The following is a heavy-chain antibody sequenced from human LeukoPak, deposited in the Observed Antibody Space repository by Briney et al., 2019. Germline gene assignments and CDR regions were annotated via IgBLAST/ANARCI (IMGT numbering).Heavy chain of an antibody. CDR3: ARSSMIVAHYGMDV. CDR2: INPNSGDT. CDR1: GYTFTGYY. Sequence: GASVKVSCKASGYTFTGYYMHWVRQAPGQGPEWIGRINPNSGDTNYAQKFQGRVAMTRDTSITTAYMELSSLRSEDTAVYYCARSSMIVAHYGMDVWGQGTTVTVSS. D-gene: IGHD3-22*01. J-gene: IGHJ6*02. V-gene: IGHV1-2*06.